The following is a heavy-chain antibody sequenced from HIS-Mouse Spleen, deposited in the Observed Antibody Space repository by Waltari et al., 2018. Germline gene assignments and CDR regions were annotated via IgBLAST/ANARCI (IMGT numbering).Heavy chain of an antibody. CDR3: ARRLLGATDAFDI. Sequence: QVQLVESGGGVVQPGRSLRLSCAASGFTFSSYAMHWARQAPGKGLEWVAVISYDGSNKYYADSVKGRFTISRDNSKNTLYLQMNSLRAEDTAVYYCARRLLGATDAFDIWGQGTMVTVSS. J-gene: IGHJ3*02. CDR1: GFTFSSYA. V-gene: IGHV3-30*04. D-gene: IGHD1-26*01. CDR2: ISYDGSNK.